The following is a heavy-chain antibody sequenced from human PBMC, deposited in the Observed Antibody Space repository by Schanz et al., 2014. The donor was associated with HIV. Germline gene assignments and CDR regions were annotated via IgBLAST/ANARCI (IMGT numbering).Heavy chain of an antibody. CDR3: AKGLRQWLVLGVSDY. V-gene: IGHV3-30*02. CDR2: IWYDGSNK. CDR1: GFTFRSYG. Sequence: VQLVESGGGLVKPGGSLRLSCAASGFTFRSYGMHWVRQAPGKGLEWVAVIWYDGSNKYYADSVKGRFTISRDNSKNTLYLQMNSLRAEDTAVYYCAKGLRQWLVLGVSDYWGQGTLVTVSP. D-gene: IGHD6-19*01. J-gene: IGHJ4*02.